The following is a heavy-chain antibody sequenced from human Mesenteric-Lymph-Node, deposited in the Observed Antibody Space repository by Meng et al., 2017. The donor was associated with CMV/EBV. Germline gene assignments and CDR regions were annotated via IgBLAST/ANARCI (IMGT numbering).Heavy chain of an antibody. Sequence: GALKISCAASGFTFSNYGMTWVRQAPRRGLEWVSIIGHSGTSTYYADSVRGRFTVSRDNSKNTLYLQMNSLRVEDTAIYYCAKRYGSGSFDYWGQGTLVTVSS. V-gene: IGHV3-23*01. CDR1: GFTFSNYG. J-gene: IGHJ4*02. D-gene: IGHD3-10*01. CDR3: AKRYGSGSFDY. CDR2: IGHSGTST.